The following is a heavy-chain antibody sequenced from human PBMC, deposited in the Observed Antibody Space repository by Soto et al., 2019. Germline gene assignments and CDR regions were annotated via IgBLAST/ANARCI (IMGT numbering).Heavy chain of an antibody. V-gene: IGHV1-18*01. Sequence: ASVKVSCKASGYTFTSYDINWVRQATGQGLEWMGWISAYNGNTNYAQKLQGRVTMTTDTSTSTAYMELRSLRSDDTAVYYCASAGYSSGWYPFDYWGQGTLVTVSS. CDR2: ISAYNGNT. J-gene: IGHJ4*02. CDR1: GYTFTSYD. CDR3: ASAGYSSGWYPFDY. D-gene: IGHD6-19*01.